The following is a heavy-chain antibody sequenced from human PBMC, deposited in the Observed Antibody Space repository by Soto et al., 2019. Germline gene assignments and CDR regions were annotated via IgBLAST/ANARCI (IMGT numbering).Heavy chain of an antibody. CDR3: AIYPGPLLWFGEGPFDY. CDR2: ISGSGGST. V-gene: IGHV3-23*01. J-gene: IGHJ4*02. Sequence: GGSLRLSCAASGFTFSSYAMSWVRQAPGRGLEWVSAISGSGGSTYYADSVKGRFTISRDNSKNTLYLQMNSLRAEDTAVYYCAIYPGPLLWFGEGPFDYWGQGTLVTVSS. D-gene: IGHD3-10*01. CDR1: GFTFSSYA.